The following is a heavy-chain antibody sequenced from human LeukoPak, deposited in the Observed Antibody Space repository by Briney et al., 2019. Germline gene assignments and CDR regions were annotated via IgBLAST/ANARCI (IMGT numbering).Heavy chain of an antibody. Sequence: SQTLSLTCTVSGGSISSGDYYWGWIRQPPGKGLEWIGSIYYSGGAYYNPSLKSRVTISVDTSKNQFSLKLSSVTAADTAVYYCARLALPAAHNWFDPWGQGTLVTVSS. CDR3: ARLALPAAHNWFDP. CDR2: IYYSGGA. D-gene: IGHD2-2*01. J-gene: IGHJ5*02. CDR1: GGSISSGDYY. V-gene: IGHV4-39*01.